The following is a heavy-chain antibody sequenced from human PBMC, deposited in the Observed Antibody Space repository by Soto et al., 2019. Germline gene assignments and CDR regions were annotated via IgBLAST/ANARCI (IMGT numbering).Heavy chain of an antibody. J-gene: IGHJ4*02. CDR3: TRRRDWPAVEPLDY. V-gene: IGHV3-73*02. CDR1: GFAFSDSA. D-gene: IGHD2-21*01. CDR2: VRGKRGNDGT. Sequence: EVQLVESGGGLVQPGGSLKLSCAASGFAFSDSAMHWVRQASGKGLEWIGRVRGKRGNDGTAYAASVKGRFTISREDSKTTTYLQMHSRKIADTAVYYCTRRRDWPAVEPLDYWCKVALVTVSS.